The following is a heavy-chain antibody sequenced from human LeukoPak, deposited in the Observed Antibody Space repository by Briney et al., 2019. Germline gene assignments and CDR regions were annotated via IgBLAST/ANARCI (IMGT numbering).Heavy chain of an antibody. CDR2: INSDGSST. D-gene: IGHD4-11*01. CDR3: AKAGQYDSNSFFDF. V-gene: IGHV3-74*01. CDR1: GFTFSSYW. Sequence: AGGSLRLSCAASGFTFSSYWMHWVRQTPGKGLVWVSRINSDGSSTIYADSVKGRFTISRDNAKNTLYLQMNSLRPEDTALYYCAKAGQYDSNSFFDFWGQGTLVTVSS. J-gene: IGHJ4*02.